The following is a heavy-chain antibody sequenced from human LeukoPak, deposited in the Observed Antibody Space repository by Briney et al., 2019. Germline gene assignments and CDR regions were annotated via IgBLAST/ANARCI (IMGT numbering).Heavy chain of an antibody. CDR3: ASFPSY. V-gene: IGHV3-74*01. Sequence: PGGSLRLSCAASGFTFISYWMHWVRQAPGKGLVWVSRLNIDGSSTSYADSVKGRFTISRDNAKNTLYLQMNSLRAEDTAVYYCASFPSYWGQGTLFTVSS. J-gene: IGHJ4*02. CDR2: LNIDGSST. CDR1: GFTFISYW.